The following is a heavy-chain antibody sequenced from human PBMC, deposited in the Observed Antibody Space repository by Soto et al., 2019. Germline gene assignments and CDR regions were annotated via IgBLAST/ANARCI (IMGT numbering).Heavy chain of an antibody. Sequence: EVQLVESGGGLVKPGGSLRLSCAASGFSFRSYTLHWLRQAPGGGLEWVSSITGSSSYEFYADSVKGRFTISRDNDDNFFFLKKTTGGAGGKALFLCAREKGPKGGFWGIIPKGGFDYWAQGPLFPVS. CDR2: ITGSSSYE. CDR3: AREKGPKGGFWGIIPKGGFDY. CDR1: GFSFRSYT. V-gene: IGHV3-21*06. J-gene: IGHJ4*02. D-gene: IGHD3-16*01.